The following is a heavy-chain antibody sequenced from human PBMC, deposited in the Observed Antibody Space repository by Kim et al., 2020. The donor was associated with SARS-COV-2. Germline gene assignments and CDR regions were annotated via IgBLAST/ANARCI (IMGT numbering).Heavy chain of an antibody. V-gene: IGHV3-30*01. Sequence: ADSVKGRFTISRDNSKNTLYLQMNSLRAEDTAVYYCARDKTTGYYYYMDVWGKGTTVTVSS. CDR3: ARDKTTGYYYYMDV. J-gene: IGHJ6*03. D-gene: IGHD4-17*01.